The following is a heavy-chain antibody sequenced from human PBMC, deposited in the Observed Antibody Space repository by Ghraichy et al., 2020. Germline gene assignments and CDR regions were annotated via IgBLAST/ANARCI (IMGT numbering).Heavy chain of an antibody. V-gene: IGHV4-59*01. J-gene: IGHJ6*03. CDR1: GGSMNNYY. Sequence: SQTLSLTCTVSGGSMNNYYWSWIRQPPGKGLEWIGHIYYSGNTNYNPSLMGRISISVDTSKNQFSLEVNSVTAADTAVYFCARSFRSFCGGDCYPRLNYYTDVWGKGTPVSVSS. CDR3: ARSFRSFCGGDCYPRLNYYTDV. CDR2: IYYSGNT. D-gene: IGHD2-21*02.